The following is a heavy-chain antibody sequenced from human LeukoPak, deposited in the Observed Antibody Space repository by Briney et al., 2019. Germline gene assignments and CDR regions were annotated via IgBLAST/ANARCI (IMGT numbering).Heavy chain of an antibody. Sequence: PGGSLRLSCAASGFTFISYWMHWVRQAPGKGLVWVSRINGDGSSTDYADSVKGRFTISRDNSKNTLYLQMNSLRAEDTAVYYCARDVPGNTALDYWGQGTLVTVSS. V-gene: IGHV3-74*01. D-gene: IGHD2-21*02. CDR1: GFTFISYW. CDR3: ARDVPGNTALDY. J-gene: IGHJ4*02. CDR2: INGDGSST.